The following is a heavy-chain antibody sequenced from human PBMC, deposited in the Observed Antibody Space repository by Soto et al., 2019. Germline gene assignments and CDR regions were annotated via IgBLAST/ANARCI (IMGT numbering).Heavy chain of an antibody. J-gene: IGHJ6*03. V-gene: IGHV3-21*01. Sequence: EVQLVESGGGLVKPGGSLRLSCAASGFTFSDYSMNWVRQAPGKGLEWVSSISSSSSYIYYAHSVKGRFTCSRDNAKNSLSLQMSSLRAEDTAVYYCARVGYCSNGVCYTTNYYYMDVWGKGTTVTVS. CDR2: ISSSSSYI. CDR3: ARVGYCSNGVCYTTNYYYMDV. D-gene: IGHD2-8*01. CDR1: GFTFSDYS.